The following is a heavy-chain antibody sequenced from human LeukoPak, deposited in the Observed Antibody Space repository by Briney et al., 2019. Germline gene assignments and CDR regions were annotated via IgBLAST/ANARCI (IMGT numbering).Heavy chain of an antibody. J-gene: IGHJ4*02. CDR1: GYTFTSYD. V-gene: IGHV1-8*01. CDR2: MNPNSGNT. D-gene: IGHD3-3*01. Sequence: ASVKVSCKASGYTFTSYDINWVRQATGQGLEWMGWMNPNSGNTGYAQKFQGRVTMTRNTSISTAYMELSSLRSEDTAMYYCARWSGYYSCFDYWGQGTLVTVSS. CDR3: ARWSGYYSCFDY.